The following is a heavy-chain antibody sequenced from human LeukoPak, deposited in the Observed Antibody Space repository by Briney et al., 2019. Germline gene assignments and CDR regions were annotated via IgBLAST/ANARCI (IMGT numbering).Heavy chain of an antibody. J-gene: IGHJ4*02. CDR3: AKIMALYCSGGTCNEIDY. V-gene: IGHV3-23*01. Sequence: GGSLRLSCAASGFTLSSYAMTWVRQAPGKGLEWVSSISPSGSTTYYADSVKGRFTISRDNSKNTLYLQMNSLRAEDTAVYYCAKIMALYCSGGTCNEIDYWGQGTQVTVSS. CDR2: ISPSGSTT. D-gene: IGHD2-15*01. CDR1: GFTLSSYA.